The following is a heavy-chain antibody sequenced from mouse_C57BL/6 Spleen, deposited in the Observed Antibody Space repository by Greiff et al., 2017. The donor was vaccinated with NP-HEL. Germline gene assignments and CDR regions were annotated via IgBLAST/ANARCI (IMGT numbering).Heavy chain of an antibody. J-gene: IGHJ4*01. CDR1: GYAFTNYL. CDR2: INPGSGGT. CDR3: ARPSYDSYAMDY. V-gene: IGHV1-54*01. Sequence: VQRVESGAELVRPGTSVKVSCKASGYAFTNYLIEWVKQRPGQGLEWIGVINPGSGGTNYNEKFKGKATLTADKSSSTAYMQLSSLTSEDSAVYFCARPSYDSYAMDYWGQGTSVTVSS.